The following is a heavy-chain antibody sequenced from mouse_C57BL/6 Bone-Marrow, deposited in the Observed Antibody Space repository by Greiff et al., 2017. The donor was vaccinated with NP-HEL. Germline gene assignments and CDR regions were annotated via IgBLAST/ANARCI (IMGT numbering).Heavy chain of an antibody. J-gene: IGHJ4*01. Sequence: VKLVESGPGLVQPSQSLYITCTVSGFSLTSYGVHWVRQSPGKGLEWLGVIWSGGSTDYNAAFISRLSISKDNSKSQVFFKMNSLQADDTAIYYCARKGLVDYYAMDYWGQGTSVTVSS. CDR1: GFSLTSYG. CDR2: IWSGGST. V-gene: IGHV2-2*01. D-gene: IGHD1-1*01. CDR3: ARKGLVDYYAMDY.